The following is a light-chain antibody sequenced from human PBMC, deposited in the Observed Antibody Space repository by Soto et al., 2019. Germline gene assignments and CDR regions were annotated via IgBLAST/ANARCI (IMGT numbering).Light chain of an antibody. CDR2: GES. V-gene: IGKV3-15*01. J-gene: IGKJ4*01. Sequence: ETVMTQSPATLSVSPGERATLSCRASQSIRSHLAWFQQKPGQTPRLLIYGESTTATGIPARFSGSGSETEFTLNISSLQSEDYAVYFCQQYNEWPLTFGGGTKVEMK. CDR3: QQYNEWPLT. CDR1: QSIRSH.